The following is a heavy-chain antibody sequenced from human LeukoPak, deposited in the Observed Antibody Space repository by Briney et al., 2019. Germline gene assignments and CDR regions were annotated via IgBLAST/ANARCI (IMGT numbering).Heavy chain of an antibody. CDR2: ISSSSSYI. D-gene: IGHD6-13*01. V-gene: IGHV3-21*01. Sequence: PGGSLRLSCAASGFTFSRKTMNWVRQAPGKGLEWVSSISSSSSYIYYADSVKGRFTISRDNAKNSLYLQMNSLRAEDTAVYYCARDLAAAGVIAVPGEEIDYWGQGSLVTVSS. J-gene: IGHJ4*02. CDR1: GFTFSRKT. CDR3: ARDLAAAGVIAVPGEEIDY.